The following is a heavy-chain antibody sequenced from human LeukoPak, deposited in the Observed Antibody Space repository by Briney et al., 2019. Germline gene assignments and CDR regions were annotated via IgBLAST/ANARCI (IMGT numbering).Heavy chain of an antibody. V-gene: IGHV4-59*08. Sequence: SETLSLTCTVSGGSISSYYWSWIRNPPGKELEWIAYISDIGSINYNPSLKSRVTISLDTSKNQFSLKLSSVTAADTAVYYCAGHHPRNTVDFWGQGTLVTVSS. CDR1: GGSISSYY. CDR3: AGHHPRNTVDF. CDR2: ISDIGSI. J-gene: IGHJ4*02. D-gene: IGHD2/OR15-2a*01.